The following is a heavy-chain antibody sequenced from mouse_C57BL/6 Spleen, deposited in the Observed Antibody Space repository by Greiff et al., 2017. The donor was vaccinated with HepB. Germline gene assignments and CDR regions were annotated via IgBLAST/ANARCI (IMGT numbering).Heavy chain of an antibody. CDR2: LSSGGSYT. J-gene: IGHJ2*01. D-gene: IGHD1-1*01. Sequence: EVMLVESGGDLVKPGGSLKLSCAASGFTFSSYGMSWVRQTPDKRLEWVATLSSGGSYTYYPDSVKGRFTITRDNAKNTLYLQMSSLKSEDTAMYYCARHGGSSPLFDYWGQGTTLTVSS. CDR1: GFTFSSYG. V-gene: IGHV5-6*01. CDR3: ARHGGSSPLFDY.